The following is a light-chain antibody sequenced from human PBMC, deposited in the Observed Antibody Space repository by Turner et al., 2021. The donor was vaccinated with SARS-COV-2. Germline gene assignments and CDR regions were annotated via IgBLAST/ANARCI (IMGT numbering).Light chain of an antibody. J-gene: IGKJ3*01. CDR3: QQLHTYPLL. CDR1: QGISTY. CDR2: AAS. Sequence: DIQLTQSPSFLSASVGDRVTITCRASQGISTYLAWYQQKPGKAPKLLIYAASSLQSGVPLRFGGTGSGTEFTLTISSLQPEDFATYYCQQLHTYPLLFGPGTTVDIK. V-gene: IGKV1-9*01.